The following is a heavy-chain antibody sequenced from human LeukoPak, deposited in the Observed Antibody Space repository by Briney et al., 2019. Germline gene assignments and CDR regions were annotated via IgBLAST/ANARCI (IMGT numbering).Heavy chain of an antibody. V-gene: IGHV3-48*03. CDR2: ISNSGSTI. Sequence: GGSLRLSCATSGFTFSSYEMNWVRLAPGKGLEWVSYISNSGSTIYYADSVKGRFTISRDNAKKSLYLQMNSLRAEDTAVYYCATKTSWGFDYWGQGTLVTVSS. CDR3: ATKTSWGFDY. CDR1: GFTFSSYE. D-gene: IGHD7-27*01. J-gene: IGHJ4*02.